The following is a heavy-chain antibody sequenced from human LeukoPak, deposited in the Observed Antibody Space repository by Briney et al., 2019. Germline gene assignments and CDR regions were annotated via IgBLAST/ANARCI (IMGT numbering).Heavy chain of an antibody. CDR1: GGSFSGYY. CDR2: INHSGST. J-gene: IGHJ4*02. CDR3: ARDQGRWLVRTFDY. V-gene: IGHV4-34*01. Sequence: SETLSLTCAVYGGSFSGYYWSWIRQPPGKGLEWIGEINHSGSTNYNPSLKSRVTISVDTSKNQFSLKLSSVTAADTAVYYCARDQGRWLVRTFDYWGQGTLVTVSS. D-gene: IGHD6-19*01.